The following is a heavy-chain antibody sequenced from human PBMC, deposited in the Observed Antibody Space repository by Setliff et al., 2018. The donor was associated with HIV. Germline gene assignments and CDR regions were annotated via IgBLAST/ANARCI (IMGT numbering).Heavy chain of an antibody. J-gene: IGHJ4*01. CDR2: INHNRNT. D-gene: IGHD3-22*01. CDR3: ARGTSGGHSSGYYYFDY. CDR1: GYSISSGNY. V-gene: IGHV4-38-2*01. Sequence: SEILSLTCAVSGYSISSGNYWTWIRQPPGQGLEWIGEINHNRNTNYSPSLKSRVTIPVDTSKNQFSLKLTSVTAADTAVYYCARGTSGGHSSGYYYFDYWGHGTLVTVSS.